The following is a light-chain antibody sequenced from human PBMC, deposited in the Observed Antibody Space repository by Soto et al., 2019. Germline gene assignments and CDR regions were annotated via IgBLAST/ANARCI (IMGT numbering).Light chain of an antibody. CDR1: QSIITY. V-gene: IGKV1-39*01. Sequence: DILLTQSPSSLSSSLGERVTISCRASQSIITYLNWYLQKPGKAPKLLIYAASNLHSGVPARFSGSGSGTDFTLTISSLEPEDFAVYYCQQRGHWPRTFGGGTKVDIK. J-gene: IGKJ4*02. CDR2: AAS. CDR3: QQRGHWPRT.